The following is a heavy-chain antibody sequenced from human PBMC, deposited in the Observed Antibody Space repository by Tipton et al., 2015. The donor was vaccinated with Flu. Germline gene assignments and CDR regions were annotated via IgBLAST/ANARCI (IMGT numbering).Heavy chain of an antibody. Sequence: SLRLSCAASGFTFSSYSMNWVRQAPGKGLEWASSISSSSSYIYYADSVKGRFTISRDNAKNSLYLQMNSLRAEDTAVYYCARDMGHYDFWSGYYAIDYWGQGTLVTVSS. CDR3: ARDMGHYDFWSGYYAIDY. CDR2: ISSSSSYI. V-gene: IGHV3-21*01. J-gene: IGHJ4*02. D-gene: IGHD3-3*01. CDR1: GFTFSSYS.